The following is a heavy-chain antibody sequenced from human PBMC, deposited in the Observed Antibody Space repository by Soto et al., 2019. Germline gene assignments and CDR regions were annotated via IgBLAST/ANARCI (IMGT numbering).Heavy chain of an antibody. CDR2: ISSSGSTI. CDR1: GFTFSDYY. D-gene: IGHD5-12*01. J-gene: IGHJ4*02. CDR3: ARDEGATSPYYFDY. V-gene: IGHV3-11*01. Sequence: GGSLRLFCAASGFTFSDYYMSWIRQAPGKGLEWVSYISSSGSTIYYADSVKGRFAISRDNAKNSLYLQMNSLRAEDTAVYYCARDEGATSPYYFDYWGQGTLVTVSS.